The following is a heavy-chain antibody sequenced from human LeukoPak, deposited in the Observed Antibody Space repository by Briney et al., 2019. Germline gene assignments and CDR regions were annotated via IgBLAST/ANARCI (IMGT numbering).Heavy chain of an antibody. CDR3: ARDVGRLDP. CDR2: IIPIFGTV. CDR1: GGTFNSFP. Sequence: SVKVSCKASGGTFNSFPISWVRQAPGQGLEWMGGIIPIFGTVDYAQKFQGRVTITTDESTSTAYMELSSLRSEDTAVYYCARDVGRLDPWGQGTLVTVSS. V-gene: IGHV1-69*05. D-gene: IGHD3-10*01. J-gene: IGHJ5*02.